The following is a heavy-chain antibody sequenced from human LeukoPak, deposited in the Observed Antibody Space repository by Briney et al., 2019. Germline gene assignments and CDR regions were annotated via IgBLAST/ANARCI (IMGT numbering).Heavy chain of an antibody. CDR3: ARDSYYDILTGYYEDWFDP. J-gene: IGHJ5*02. Sequence: RPSETLSLTCTASGGSISSYYWSWIRQPAGKGLEWIGRIYTSGSTNYNPSLKSRVTMSVDTSKNQFSLKLSSVTAADTAVYYCARDSYYDILTGYYEDWFDPWGQGTLVTVSS. V-gene: IGHV4-4*07. D-gene: IGHD3-9*01. CDR2: IYTSGST. CDR1: GGSISSYY.